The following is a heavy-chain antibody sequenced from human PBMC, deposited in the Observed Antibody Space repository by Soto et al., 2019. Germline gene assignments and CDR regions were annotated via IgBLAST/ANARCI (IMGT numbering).Heavy chain of an antibody. CDR3: ARDFFTMVRGVISPSDY. CDR2: ISAYNGNT. V-gene: IGHV1-18*01. CDR1: GYTFTSYG. D-gene: IGHD3-10*01. Sequence: GASVKVSCKASGYTFTSYGISWVLQAPAQGLEWMGWISAYNGNTNYAQKLQGRVTMTTDTSTSTAYMELRSLRSDDTAVYYCARDFFTMVRGVISPSDYWGQGTLVTVSS. J-gene: IGHJ4*02.